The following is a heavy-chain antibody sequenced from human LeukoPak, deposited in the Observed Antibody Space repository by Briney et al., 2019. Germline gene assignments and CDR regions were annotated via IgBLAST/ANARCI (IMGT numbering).Heavy chain of an antibody. CDR2: ISSNGATT. CDR1: GFTFSSSA. D-gene: IGHD6-13*01. J-gene: IGHJ4*02. CDR3: VKDRLCFSSSW. V-gene: IGHV3-64D*06. Sequence: GGSLRLSCSASGFTFSSSAMHWVRQAPGKGLEYVSAISSNGATTYYADSVRGRFTISRDNSKNTLYLQMSSLRAEDTAVYYCVKDRLCFSSSWWGQGTLVAVSS.